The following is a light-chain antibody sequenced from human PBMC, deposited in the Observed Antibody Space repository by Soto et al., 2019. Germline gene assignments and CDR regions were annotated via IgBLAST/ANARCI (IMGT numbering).Light chain of an antibody. CDR2: FAS. CDR1: QDIGSH. V-gene: IGKV1D-16*01. Sequence: DIQMTQSPSSLSASVGDRVTITCRASQDIGSHLAWYQQKPEKAPKSLIYFASTLQSGVPSRFSASGSGKDFTLTISRLQPEDFATYYCQQFRSFPITFGKGKRMEIK. CDR3: QQFRSFPIT. J-gene: IGKJ5*01.